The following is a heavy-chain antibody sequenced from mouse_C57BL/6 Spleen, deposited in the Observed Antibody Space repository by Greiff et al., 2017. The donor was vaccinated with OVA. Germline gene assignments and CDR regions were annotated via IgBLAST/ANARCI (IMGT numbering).Heavy chain of an antibody. J-gene: IGHJ4*01. CDR3: ASPGSSYEDYAMDY. Sequence: QVHVKQSGAELAKPGASVKLSCKASGYTFTSYWMHWVKQRPGQGLEWIGYINPSSGYTKYNQKFKDKATLTADKSSSTAYMQLSSLTYEDSAVYYCASPGSSYEDYAMDYWGQGTSVTVSS. D-gene: IGHD1-1*01. CDR1: GYTFTSYW. CDR2: INPSSGYT. V-gene: IGHV1-7*01.